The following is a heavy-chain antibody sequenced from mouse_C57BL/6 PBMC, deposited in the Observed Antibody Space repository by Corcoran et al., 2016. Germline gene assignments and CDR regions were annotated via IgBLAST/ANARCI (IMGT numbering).Heavy chain of an antibody. J-gene: IGHJ2*01. CDR2: INTYSGVP. V-gene: IGHV9-3*01. CDR3: ARWGTFDY. D-gene: IGHD3-1*01. CDR1: GYTFTTYG. Sequence: QIQLVQSGPELKKPGETVKISCKASGYTFTTYGMSWVKQAPGKGLKWMGWINTYSGVPTYADDFKGRFAFSLETSASTAYLQINNLKNEDTATYFCARWGTFDYWGQGTTLTVSS.